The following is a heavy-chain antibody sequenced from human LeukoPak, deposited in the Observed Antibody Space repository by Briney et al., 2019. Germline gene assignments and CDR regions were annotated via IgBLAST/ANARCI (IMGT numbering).Heavy chain of an antibody. Sequence: GESLKISCKGSGYTFTSYGISWVRQAPGQGLEWMGWISAYNGNTNYAQKLQGRVTMTTDTSTSTAYMELRSLRSDDTAVYYCARDGSISGSSPAVDYWGQGTLVTVSS. J-gene: IGHJ4*02. D-gene: IGHD1-26*01. CDR1: GYTFTSYG. CDR2: ISAYNGNT. CDR3: ARDGSISGSSPAVDY. V-gene: IGHV1-18*01.